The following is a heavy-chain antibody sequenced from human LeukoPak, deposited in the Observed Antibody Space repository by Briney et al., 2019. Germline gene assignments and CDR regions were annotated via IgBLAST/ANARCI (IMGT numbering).Heavy chain of an antibody. CDR3: ARHPGTSGSYYVEYYYYYMDV. V-gene: IGHV4-61*02. D-gene: IGHD1-26*01. CDR2: IYTSGST. J-gene: IGHJ6*03. Sequence: SQTLSLTCTVSGGSISSGSYYWSWIRQPAGKGLEWIGRIYTSGSTYYNPSLKTRVTISVDTSKDQFSLKLSSVTAADTAVYYCARHPGTSGSYYVEYYYYYMDVWGKGTTVTVSS. CDR1: GGSISSGSYY.